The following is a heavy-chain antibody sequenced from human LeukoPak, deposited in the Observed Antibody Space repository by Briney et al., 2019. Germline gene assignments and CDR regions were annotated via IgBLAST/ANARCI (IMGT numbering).Heavy chain of an antibody. Sequence: SETLSLTCAVSGDSITSHYWSWLRQPPGKGPEWIGYIHTNGITNSNSYPKSRVTISVDTSKNQLSLKLSSGTAADTAVYYCARQSSAAGTHWFDPWGQGTLVTVSS. CDR1: GDSITSHY. J-gene: IGHJ5*02. CDR3: ARQSSAAGTHWFDP. CDR2: IHTNGIT. D-gene: IGHD6-13*01. V-gene: IGHV4-4*09.